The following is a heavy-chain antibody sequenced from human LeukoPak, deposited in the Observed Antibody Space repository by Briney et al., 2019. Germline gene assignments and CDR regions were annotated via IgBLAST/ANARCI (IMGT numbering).Heavy chain of an antibody. D-gene: IGHD6-13*01. Sequence: ASVKVSCKASGYTFTSYYMHWVRQAPGQGLEWMGIINPSGGSTSYAQKFQGRVTMTRNTSISTAYMELSGLRSEDTAVYYCARVYSSWYTFDYWGQGTLVTVSS. CDR1: GYTFTSYY. J-gene: IGHJ4*02. V-gene: IGHV1-46*01. CDR2: INPSGGST. CDR3: ARVYSSWYTFDY.